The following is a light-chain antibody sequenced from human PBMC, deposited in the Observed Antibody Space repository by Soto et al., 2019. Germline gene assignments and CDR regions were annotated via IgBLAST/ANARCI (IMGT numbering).Light chain of an antibody. Sequence: QSALAQPASVSGSPGQSITISCTGTSSDVGGYNYVSWYQQHPGKAPKLIIYDVSNRSSGVSNRFSGSKSGNTASLTIAGLQAEDEADYYCSSYSSTLTSVVFGGGTNLTVL. V-gene: IGLV2-14*01. CDR2: DVS. CDR1: SSDVGGYNY. J-gene: IGLJ2*01. CDR3: SSYSSTLTSVV.